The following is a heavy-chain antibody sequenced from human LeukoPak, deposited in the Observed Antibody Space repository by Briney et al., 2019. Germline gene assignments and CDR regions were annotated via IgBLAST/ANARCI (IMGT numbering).Heavy chain of an antibody. V-gene: IGHV3-48*04. CDR3: ARDLAYYDILTGPRNYMDV. Sequence: GGSLRLSCAASGFTFSSYSMNWVRQAPGKGLEWVSYISSSGSTINYADSVKGRFTISRDNAKNSLYLQMNSLRVEDTAAYYCARDLAYYDILTGPRNYMDVWGKGTTVTISS. D-gene: IGHD3-9*01. CDR1: GFTFSSYS. J-gene: IGHJ6*03. CDR2: ISSSGSTI.